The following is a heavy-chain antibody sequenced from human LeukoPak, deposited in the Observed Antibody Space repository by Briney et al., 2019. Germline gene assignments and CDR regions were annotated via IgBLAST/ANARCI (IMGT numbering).Heavy chain of an antibody. D-gene: IGHD2-21*02. Sequence: PGASLRLSCAASGFTFSSYAMSWVRQAPGKGLEWVSYISANGGSTYYADSVKGRFTISRDTSKNTLYLQMISLRAEDTAVYYCATRRSDAFDYWGQGTLVTVSS. CDR3: ATRRSDAFDY. CDR1: GFTFSSYA. J-gene: IGHJ4*02. CDR2: ISANGGST. V-gene: IGHV3-23*01.